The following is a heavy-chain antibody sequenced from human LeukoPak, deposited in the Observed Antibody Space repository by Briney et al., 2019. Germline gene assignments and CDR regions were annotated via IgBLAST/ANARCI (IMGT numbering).Heavy chain of an antibody. D-gene: IGHD3-22*01. CDR1: GGSISSSSYY. V-gene: IGHV4-39*07. CDR2: IYYSGST. Sequence: PSETLSLTCTVSGGSISSSSYYWGWIRQPSGKGLEWIGSIYYSGSTYYNPSLKSRVTISVDTSKNQFSLKLSSVTAADTAVYYCYGLGTTIVVGGYFDYWGQGTLVTVSS. J-gene: IGHJ4*02. CDR3: YGLGTTIVVGGYFDY.